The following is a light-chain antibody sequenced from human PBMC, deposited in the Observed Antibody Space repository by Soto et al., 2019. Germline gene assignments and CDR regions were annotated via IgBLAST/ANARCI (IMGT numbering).Light chain of an antibody. V-gene: IGKV3D-15*01. Sequence: VMTQSPANLSVSPGEGVTLSCRASQNVATNLAWYQQKPGQAPRLLIYASSTRATGIPATFGGSGSGTQFSLTISSLQSEDSAVYYCQQYYQWGLSFGGGTKVEI. J-gene: IGKJ4*01. CDR3: QQYYQWGLS. CDR2: ASS. CDR1: QNVATN.